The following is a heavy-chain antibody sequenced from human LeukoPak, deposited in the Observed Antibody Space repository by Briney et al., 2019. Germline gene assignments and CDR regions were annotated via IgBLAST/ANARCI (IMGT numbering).Heavy chain of an antibody. CDR2: IIPIFGTA. CDR3: ARGIYDSSDFEYFQH. V-gene: IGHV1-69*05. Sequence: SVKVSCKASGGTFSSYAISWVRQAPGQGLEWMGGIIPIFGTANYAQKFQGRVTMTRDTSISTAYMVLSRLRSDDTAVYYCARGIYDSSDFEYFQHWGQGTLVTVSS. D-gene: IGHD3-22*01. CDR1: GGTFSSYA. J-gene: IGHJ1*01.